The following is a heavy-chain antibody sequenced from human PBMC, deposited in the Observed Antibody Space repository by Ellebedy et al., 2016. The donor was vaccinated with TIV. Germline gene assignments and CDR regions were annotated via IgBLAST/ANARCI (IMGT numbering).Heavy chain of an antibody. V-gene: IGHV3-21*01. CDR1: GFTFSSYT. Sequence: GESLKISFAAPGFTFSSYTMNWVRQAPGKGLELVSSISGSSSYIYYADSVKGRFTLSRDNAKNSLYLQMNSLRAEDTAVYYCARKVPAPTTVPPNWYFDLWGRGTLVTVSS. D-gene: IGHD4-17*01. J-gene: IGHJ2*01. CDR2: ISGSSSYI. CDR3: ARKVPAPTTVPPNWYFDL.